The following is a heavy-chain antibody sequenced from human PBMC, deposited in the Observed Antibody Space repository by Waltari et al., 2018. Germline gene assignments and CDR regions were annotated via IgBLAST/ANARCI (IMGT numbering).Heavy chain of an antibody. D-gene: IGHD1-26*01. CDR3: AILVGAGDAFDI. J-gene: IGHJ3*02. Sequence: EVQLVQSGAEVKKPGATVKISCKASGYTFTDYYMHWVQQAPGKGLEWMGRVDPEDGKTIYAEKVQGRVTITADTSTDTAYMELSSLRSEDTAVYYCAILVGAGDAFDIWGQGTMVTVSS. V-gene: IGHV1-69-2*01. CDR2: VDPEDGKT. CDR1: GYTFTDYY.